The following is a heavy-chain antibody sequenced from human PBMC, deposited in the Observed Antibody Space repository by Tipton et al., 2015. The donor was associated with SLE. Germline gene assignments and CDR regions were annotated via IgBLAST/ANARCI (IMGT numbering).Heavy chain of an antibody. CDR1: GGSINSGGYY. CDR2: IYYSGNT. D-gene: IGHD2-2*01. CDR3: ARSIIVVPAFDF. Sequence: GLVKPSETLSLTCTVSGGSINSGGYYWSWFRQHPGKGLEWIGYIYYSGNTYYNPSLKSRLTMSLDTSQNQFSLKLSSVTAADTAVYYCARSIIVVPAFDFWGQGTLVTVSS. J-gene: IGHJ4*02. V-gene: IGHV4-31*03.